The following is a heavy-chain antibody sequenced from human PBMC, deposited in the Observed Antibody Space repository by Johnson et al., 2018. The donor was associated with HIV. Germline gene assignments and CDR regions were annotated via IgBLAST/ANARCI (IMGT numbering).Heavy chain of an antibody. D-gene: IGHD2-15*01. CDR3: TTDREYCRGGSCYLNAFDI. V-gene: IGHV3-15*01. CDR2: IKSKTDGGTT. Sequence: VQLVESGGGLVKPGGSLRLSCAASGFTFSNAWMSWVRQAPGKGLEWVGRIKSKTDGGTTDYAAPVKGRFTISREDSKNTLYLQMNSLKTEDTAVYYCTTDREYCRGGSCYLNAFDIWGQGTMVTVSS. CDR1: GFTFSNAW. J-gene: IGHJ3*02.